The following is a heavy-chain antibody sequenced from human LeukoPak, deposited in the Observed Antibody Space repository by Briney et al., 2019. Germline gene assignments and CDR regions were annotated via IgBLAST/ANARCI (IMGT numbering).Heavy chain of an antibody. CDR1: GGSISSGSYY. V-gene: IGHV4-61*02. D-gene: IGHD2-2*01. CDR2: IYTSGST. J-gene: IGHJ3*02. CDR3: ARAAAALFDI. Sequence: SETLSLTCTVSGGSISSGSYYWSWIRQPAGKGLEWIGRIYTSGSTNYNPSLKSRVTISVDTSKNLFSLKLSSVTAADTAVYYCARAAAALFDIWGQGTMVTVSS.